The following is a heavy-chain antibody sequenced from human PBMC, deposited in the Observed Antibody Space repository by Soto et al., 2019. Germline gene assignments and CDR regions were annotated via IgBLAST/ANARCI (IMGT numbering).Heavy chain of an antibody. Sequence: ASVKVSCKASGYTFTGYYMHWVRQAPGQGLEWMGWINPNSGGTNYAQKFQGRVTMTRDTYISTAYMELSRLRSDDAAVYYCARNRHCSGSTIDYWGQGNLVTVSS. D-gene: IGHD3-10*02. J-gene: IGHJ4*02. CDR2: INPNSGGT. CDR3: ARNRHCSGSTIDY. CDR1: GYTFTGYY. V-gene: IGHV1-2*02.